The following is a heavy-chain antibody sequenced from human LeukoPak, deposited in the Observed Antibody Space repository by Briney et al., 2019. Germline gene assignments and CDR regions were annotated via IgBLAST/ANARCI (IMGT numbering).Heavy chain of an antibody. CDR1: GGTFSSYA. CDR3: ARGRPPGQWLQN. J-gene: IGHJ4*02. CDR2: IIPIFGTA. Sequence: SVKVSCKASGGTFSSYAISWVRQAPGQGLEWMGGIIPIFGTANYAQKFQGRVTITTDESTSTAYMELSSLRSEDTAVYYCARGRPPGQWLQNWGQGTLVTVSS. D-gene: IGHD6-19*01. V-gene: IGHV1-69*05.